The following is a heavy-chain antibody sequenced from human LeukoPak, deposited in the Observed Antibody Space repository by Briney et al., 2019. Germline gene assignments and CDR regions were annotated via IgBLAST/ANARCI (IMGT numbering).Heavy chain of an antibody. CDR1: GGSFSGYY. Sequence: PSETLSLTCAVYGGSFSGYYWSWIRQPPGKGLDWIGEINHSGSTNYNPSLKSRVTMSVDTSKNQFSLKLSSVTAADTAVYYCARNDYGDYWGQGTLVTVSS. CDR3: ARNDYGDY. V-gene: IGHV4-34*01. J-gene: IGHJ4*02. CDR2: INHSGST.